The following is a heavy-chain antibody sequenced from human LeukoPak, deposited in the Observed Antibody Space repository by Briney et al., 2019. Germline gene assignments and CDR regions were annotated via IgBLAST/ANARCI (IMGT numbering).Heavy chain of an antibody. CDR2: ISSIGGST. CDR3: ARGHFDWLPYDY. Sequence: SGGSLRLSCAASGFTFSSYAMHWVRQAPGKGLEYVSAISSIGGSTYYANSVKGRFTISRDNSKNTLYLQMGSLRAEDMAVYYCARGHFDWLPYDYWGQGTLVTVSS. V-gene: IGHV3-64*01. CDR1: GFTFSSYA. J-gene: IGHJ4*02. D-gene: IGHD3-9*01.